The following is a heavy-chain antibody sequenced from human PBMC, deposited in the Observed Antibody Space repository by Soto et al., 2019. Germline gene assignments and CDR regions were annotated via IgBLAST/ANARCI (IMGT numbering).Heavy chain of an antibody. J-gene: IGHJ5*02. Sequence: ASVKVSCKASGYTFTGYYVHWVRQAPGQGLEWMGGIIPIVGTTTYAENFQGRVTITADESTSTAYMELTSLRSEDTAVYYCTRDLYYFDSSAYYGHNWFDPWGQGTRVTVSS. CDR2: IIPIVGTT. CDR3: TRDLYYFDSSAYYGHNWFDP. CDR1: GYTFTGYY. V-gene: IGHV1-69*13. D-gene: IGHD3-22*01.